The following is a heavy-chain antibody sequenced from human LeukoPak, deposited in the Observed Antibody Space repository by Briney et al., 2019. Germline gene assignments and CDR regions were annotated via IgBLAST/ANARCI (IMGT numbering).Heavy chain of an antibody. CDR2: IYYSGST. V-gene: IGHV4-59*08. CDR3: ARGVTTHYYYYMDV. D-gene: IGHD4-11*01. J-gene: IGHJ6*03. Sequence: SETLSLTCTVSGGSISSYYWSWIRQPPGKGLEWIGYIYYSGSTNYNPSLKSRVTISVDTSKNQFSLKLSSVTAADTAVYYCARGVTTHYYYYMDVWGKGTTVTVSS. CDR1: GGSISSYY.